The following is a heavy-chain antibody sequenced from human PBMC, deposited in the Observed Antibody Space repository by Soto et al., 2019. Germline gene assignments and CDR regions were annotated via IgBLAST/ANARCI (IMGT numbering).Heavy chain of an antibody. CDR2: INPSGGST. V-gene: IGHV1-46*01. J-gene: IGHJ5*02. D-gene: IGHD6-13*01. Sequence: ASVKVSCKASGYTFTSYYMHWVRQAPGQGLEWMGIINPSGGSTSYAQKFQGRVTMTRDTSTSTVYMELSSLRSEDTAVYYCASQRATAATFPFIWFDPWGQGTLVTVSS. CDR3: ASQRATAATFPFIWFDP. CDR1: GYTFTSYY.